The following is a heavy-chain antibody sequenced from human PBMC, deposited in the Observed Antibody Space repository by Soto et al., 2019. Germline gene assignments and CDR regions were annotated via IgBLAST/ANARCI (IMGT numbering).Heavy chain of an antibody. CDR1: GGSISGSY. CDR2: VYYTGST. CDR3: ARSVAVPGAHIDY. Sequence: SETLSLTCSVSGGSISGSYWRWIRQSPGKGLEWLGYVYYTGSTNYSPSLRSRVSISVDTSKNEFSLRLSSVTAADTAVYFCARSVAVPGAHIDYWGQGTQVTVAS. V-gene: IGHV4-59*01. J-gene: IGHJ4*02. D-gene: IGHD6-19*01.